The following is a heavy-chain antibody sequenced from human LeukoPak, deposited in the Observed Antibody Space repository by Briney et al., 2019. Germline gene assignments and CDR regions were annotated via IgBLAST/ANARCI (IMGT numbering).Heavy chain of an antibody. CDR1: GFTFSSYA. V-gene: IGHV3-30-3*01. CDR2: ISYDGSNK. CDR3: ASYGSGSLADY. J-gene: IGHJ4*02. D-gene: IGHD3-10*01. Sequence: GGSLRLSCAASGFTFSSYAMHWVRQAPGKGLEWVAVISYDGSNKYYADSVKGRFTISRDNSKNTLYLQMNSLRAEDTAVYYCASYGSGSLADYWGQGTLVTVSS.